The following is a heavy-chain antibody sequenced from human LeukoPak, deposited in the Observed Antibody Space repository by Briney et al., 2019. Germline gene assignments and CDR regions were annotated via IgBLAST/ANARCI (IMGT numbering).Heavy chain of an antibody. J-gene: IGHJ3*02. D-gene: IGHD3-10*01. CDR2: INHSGST. CDR3: ARTIAMVRGVYAFDI. CDR1: GGSFSGYY. V-gene: IGHV4-34*01. Sequence: SETLSLTCAVYGGSFSGYYWSWIRQPPGKGLEWIGEINHSGSTNYNPSLKSRVTISVDTSKNQFSLKLSSVTAADTAVYYCARTIAMVRGVYAFDIWGQGTMVTVSS.